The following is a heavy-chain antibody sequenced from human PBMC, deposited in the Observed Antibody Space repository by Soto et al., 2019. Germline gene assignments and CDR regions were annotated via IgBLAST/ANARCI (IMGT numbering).Heavy chain of an antibody. CDR3: ARDYYGMDV. Sequence: TLSLTCTVSGGSISSGGYSWTWIRQSPGKGLEWIGYTYQSGSAYYNPSLKSRVTISVDRSKSQFSLNLTSVTAADTAVYYCARDYYGMDVWGQGTTVTVSS. J-gene: IGHJ6*02. V-gene: IGHV4-30-2*06. CDR1: GGSISSGGYS. CDR2: TYQSGSA.